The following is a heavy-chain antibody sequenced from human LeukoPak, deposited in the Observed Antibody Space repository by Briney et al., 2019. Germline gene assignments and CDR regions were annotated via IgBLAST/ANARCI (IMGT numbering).Heavy chain of an antibody. J-gene: IGHJ5*02. CDR2: IYYSGNT. CDR1: GGSISSGGYY. Sequence: SETLSLTCTVSGGSISSGGYYWSWIRQHPGKGLEWIGYIYYSGNTNYNPSLKSRVTISVDTSKNQFSLKLSSVTAADTAVYYCARGAGPGWFDPWGQGTLVTVSS. D-gene: IGHD3-10*01. V-gene: IGHV4-61*08. CDR3: ARGAGPGWFDP.